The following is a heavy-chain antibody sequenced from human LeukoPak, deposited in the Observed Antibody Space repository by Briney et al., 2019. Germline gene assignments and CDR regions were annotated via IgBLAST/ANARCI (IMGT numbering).Heavy chain of an antibody. Sequence: GGSLRLSRAASGFTFSKAWMNWVRQAPGKELEWVGRIKSKTDGGTIDHAAPGKGRFTISRHDSKNMMYLQMNSLKTEDTAVYYCSTDYYGSGRPGFAYWGQGSLVAVSS. J-gene: IGHJ4*02. CDR3: STDYYGSGRPGFAY. V-gene: IGHV3-15*07. CDR2: IKSKTDGGTI. D-gene: IGHD3-10*01. CDR1: GFTFSKAW.